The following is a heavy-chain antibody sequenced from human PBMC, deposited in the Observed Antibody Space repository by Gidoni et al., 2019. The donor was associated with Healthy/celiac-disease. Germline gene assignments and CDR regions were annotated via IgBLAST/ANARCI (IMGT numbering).Heavy chain of an antibody. J-gene: IGHJ2*01. CDR1: GGTFSSYT. CDR2: IIPILGIA. D-gene: IGHD5-12*01. Sequence: QVQLVQSGAEVKKPGSSVKVSCKASGGTFSSYTISWVRQAPGQGLEWMGRIIPILGIANYAQKFQGRVTITADKSTSTAYMELSSLRSEDTAVYYCARGVDGHNYSWYFDLWGRGTLVTVSS. V-gene: IGHV1-69*02. CDR3: ARGVDGHNYSWYFDL.